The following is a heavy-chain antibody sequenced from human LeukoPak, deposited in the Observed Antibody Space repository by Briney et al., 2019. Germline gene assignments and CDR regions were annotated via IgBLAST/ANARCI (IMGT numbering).Heavy chain of an antibody. CDR2: FGGTDGRT. V-gene: IGHV3-23*01. CDR3: AKDVLNWEFDY. Sequence: GGSLRLSCAASGFTFSKNAMSWVRQAPGQGLEWVSAFGGTDGRTYYADSVKGRFTISRDNSKNTLYLQMNSLRADDTAVYYCAKDVLNWEFDYWGQGTLVTVSS. J-gene: IGHJ4*02. D-gene: IGHD7-27*01. CDR1: GFTFSKNA.